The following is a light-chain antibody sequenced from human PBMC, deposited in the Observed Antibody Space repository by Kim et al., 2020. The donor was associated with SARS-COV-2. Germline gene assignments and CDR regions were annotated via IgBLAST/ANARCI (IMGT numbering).Light chain of an antibody. CDR1: QSVANNY. CDR2: GVS. J-gene: IGKJ1*01. Sequence: EIVLTQSPGTLSLSPGEGAILSCRASQSVANNYLAWYQQKPGQAPRLLIDGVSKRAPGIPDRFIGSGSVRDFSLTITRLEPEDFAMYYCQQYGSSPRTFGQGTKVDIK. V-gene: IGKV3-20*01. CDR3: QQYGSSPRT.